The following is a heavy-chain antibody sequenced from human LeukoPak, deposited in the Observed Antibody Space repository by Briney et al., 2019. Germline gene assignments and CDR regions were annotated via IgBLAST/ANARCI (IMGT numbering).Heavy chain of an antibody. CDR2: ISAYNGNT. CDR3: ARVGRSGWYNDY. V-gene: IGHV1-18*01. J-gene: IGHJ4*02. CDR1: GYTFTSYG. Sequence: ASVKVSCKASGYTFTSYGISWVRQAPGQGFEWMGWISAYNGNTNYAQKLQGRVTMITDTSTSTAYMELRSLRSDDTAVYYCARVGRSGWYNDYWGQGALVTVSS. D-gene: IGHD6-19*01.